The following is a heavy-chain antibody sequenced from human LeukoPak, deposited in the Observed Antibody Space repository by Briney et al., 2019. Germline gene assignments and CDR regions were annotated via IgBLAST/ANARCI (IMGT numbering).Heavy chain of an antibody. CDR2: ISTVSTYT. Sequence: GGSLRLSCAPSGFTFSDYSMNWVRQAPGKGLEWVASISTVSTYTFYADSVKGRFTISRDNSENTVYLQMNSLRVEDTAVYYCARGGRVYQTDYWGQGTLVSVSS. V-gene: IGHV3-21*04. CDR1: GFTFSDYS. D-gene: IGHD2-2*01. CDR3: ARGGRVYQTDY. J-gene: IGHJ4*02.